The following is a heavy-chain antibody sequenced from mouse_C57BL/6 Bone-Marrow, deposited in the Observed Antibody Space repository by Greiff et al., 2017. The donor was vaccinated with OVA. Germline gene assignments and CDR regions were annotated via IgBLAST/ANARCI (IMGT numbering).Heavy chain of an antibody. V-gene: IGHV1-19*01. CDR2: INPYNGGT. D-gene: IGHD1-1*01. CDR3: ARDYYGSTWYFDV. CDR1: GYTFTDYY. Sequence: VQLQQSGPVLVKPGASVKMSCKASGYTFTDYYMNWVKQSHGKSLEWIGVINPYNGGTSYNQKFKGKATLTVEKSSSTAYMELNSLTSEDSAVYYCARDYYGSTWYFDVWGTGTTVTVSS. J-gene: IGHJ1*03.